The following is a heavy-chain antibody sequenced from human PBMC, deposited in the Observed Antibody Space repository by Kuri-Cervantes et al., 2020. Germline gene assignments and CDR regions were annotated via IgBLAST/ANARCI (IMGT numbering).Heavy chain of an antibody. CDR2: INPSGGST. J-gene: IGHJ4*02. CDR1: GYTFTSYG. V-gene: IGHV1-46*01. Sequence: ASVKVSCKASGYTFTSYGISWVRQAPGQGLEWMGIINPSGGSTSYAQKFQGRVTMTRDTSTSTVYMELSSLRSEDTAVYYCAREGYGDYVLMPDRIKFFDYWGQGTLVTVSS. D-gene: IGHD4-17*01. CDR3: AREGYGDYVLMPDRIKFFDY.